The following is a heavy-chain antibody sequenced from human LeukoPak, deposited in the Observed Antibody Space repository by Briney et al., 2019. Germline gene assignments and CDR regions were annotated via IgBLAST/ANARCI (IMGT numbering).Heavy chain of an antibody. J-gene: IGHJ6*02. CDR1: GGSISSYY. Sequence: SEILSLTCTVSGGSISSYYWSWIRQPPGKGLEWIGYIYYSGSTNYNPSLKSRVTISVDTSKNQFSLKLSSVTAADTAVYYCARSWYSSSWYPDYYYYGMDVWGQGTTVTVSS. D-gene: IGHD6-13*01. CDR3: ARSWYSSSWYPDYYYYGMDV. CDR2: IYYSGST. V-gene: IGHV4-59*01.